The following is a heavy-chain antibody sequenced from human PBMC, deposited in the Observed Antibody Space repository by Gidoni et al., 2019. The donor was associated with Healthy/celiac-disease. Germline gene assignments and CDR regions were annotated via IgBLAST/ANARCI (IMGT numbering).Heavy chain of an antibody. D-gene: IGHD2-2*01. Sequence: QVQLVESGGGCVNPSGSLRLYCADSGFTSSDYFLGWIHQAPGTGLEWVSYISSSGSIIDYADSVKGRFTISRDNAKNTLYLQMNSLSAEDTAVYYCARPPVPAALGSFYYYGMDVWGQGTTVTVSS. V-gene: IGHV3-11*01. CDR1: GFTSSDYF. CDR2: ISSSGSII. J-gene: IGHJ6*02. CDR3: ARPPVPAALGSFYYYGMDV.